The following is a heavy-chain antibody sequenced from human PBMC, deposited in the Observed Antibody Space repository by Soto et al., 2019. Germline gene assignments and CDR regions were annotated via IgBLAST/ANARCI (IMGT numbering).Heavy chain of an antibody. CDR3: AKDAGPSGSYYKYFDY. Sequence: EVQLLESGGGLVQPGGSLRLSCAASGFTFSSYAMSWVRQAPGKGLEWVSAISGSGGSTYYADSVKGRFTISRDNSKNTLYLQMNSLRAEDTAVYYCAKDAGPSGSYYKYFDYWGQGTLVTVSS. CDR2: ISGSGGST. CDR1: GFTFSSYA. J-gene: IGHJ4*02. D-gene: IGHD1-26*01. V-gene: IGHV3-23*01.